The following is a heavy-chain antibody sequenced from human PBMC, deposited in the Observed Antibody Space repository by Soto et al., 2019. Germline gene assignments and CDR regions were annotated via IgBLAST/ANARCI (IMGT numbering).Heavy chain of an antibody. CDR2: IIPIFGPA. Sequence: QVQLVQSGAEVKKPGSSVKVSCKASGGTFNTFAVSWVRQAPGQGLEWMGGIIPIFGPANYAQKFQGRVTITADKSPSTAYMELSNLRSEDTAVYYCARAAKRYFDYWGQGTLVTVSS. CDR1: GGTFNTFA. V-gene: IGHV1-69*06. CDR3: ARAAKRYFDY. J-gene: IGHJ4*02.